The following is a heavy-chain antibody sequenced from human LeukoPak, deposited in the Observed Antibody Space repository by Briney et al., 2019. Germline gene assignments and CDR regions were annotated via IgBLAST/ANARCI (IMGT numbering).Heavy chain of an antibody. D-gene: IGHD3-22*01. CDR3: AKGEWGIVVVIGPAAFDI. Sequence: GGSLRLSCAASGFVFSGSVMHWVRQASGKGLEWVGRIRAKVNNYATTYAASVKGRFTISRDDSKNTVYLQMNSLRAEDTAVYYCAKGEWGIVVVIGPAAFDIWGQGTMVTVSS. CDR2: IRAKVNNYAT. J-gene: IGHJ3*02. V-gene: IGHV3-73*01. CDR1: GFVFSGSV.